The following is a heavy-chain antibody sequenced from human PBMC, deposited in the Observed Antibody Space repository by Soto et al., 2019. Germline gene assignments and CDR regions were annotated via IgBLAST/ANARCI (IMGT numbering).Heavy chain of an antibody. CDR3: TRDASRDSSARGWFDP. CDR2: ISSNSAYI. V-gene: IGHV3-21*01. Sequence: KPGGSLRLSCAASGFTFRSFTMNWVRRAPGKGLEWVSTISSNSAYIYYTDALRGRFTISRDNAKNSLHLQMNSLRAEDTAVYYCTRDASRDSSARGWFDPWGPGTLVTVSS. J-gene: IGHJ5*02. CDR1: GFTFRSFT. D-gene: IGHD6-13*01.